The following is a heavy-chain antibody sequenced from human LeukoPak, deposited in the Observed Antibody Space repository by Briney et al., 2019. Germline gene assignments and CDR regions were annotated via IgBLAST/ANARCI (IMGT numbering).Heavy chain of an antibody. J-gene: IGHJ6*02. CDR1: GFTFRNYE. V-gene: IGHV3-48*03. CDR2: ISSSGSTI. Sequence: SGGSLRLSCAASGFTFRNYEMNWVRQAPGKGLEWVSYISSSGSTIYYADSVKGRFTISRGSAKKSVYLEMNSLRAEDTAVYYCARDPVGYYYAMDVWGQGTTVTVSS. CDR3: ARDPVGYYYAMDV. D-gene: IGHD1-26*01.